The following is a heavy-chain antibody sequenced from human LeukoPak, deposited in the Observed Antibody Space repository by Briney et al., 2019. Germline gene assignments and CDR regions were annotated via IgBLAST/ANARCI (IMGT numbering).Heavy chain of an antibody. CDR3: ARDNSVGDNAWWFDP. CDR2: ISPTGGST. V-gene: IGHV1-46*01. D-gene: IGHD1-26*01. CDR1: GYTFTNNW. Sequence: ASVKVSRKAFGYTFTNNWMHWVRQAPGQGPEWMGLISPTGGSTAYAQKFQGRVTLTRDMSTSTDYLELSSLRSEDTAVYYCARDNSVGDNAWWFDPWGQGTLVTVSS. J-gene: IGHJ5*02.